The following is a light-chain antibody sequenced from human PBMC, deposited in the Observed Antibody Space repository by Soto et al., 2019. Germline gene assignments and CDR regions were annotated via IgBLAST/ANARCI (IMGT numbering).Light chain of an antibody. CDR1: QSLSSTY. CDR3: VQHYSYPLT. Sequence: EFVLSQSPGTLSLSPGERATLFCRASQSLSSTYLAWYQQRPGQAPRLLIFGASNRATGIPDRFRGSGSGTDFTLTISRLEPGDFATYYCVQHYSYPLTFGGGTKVEIK. V-gene: IGKV3-20*01. CDR2: GAS. J-gene: IGKJ4*01.